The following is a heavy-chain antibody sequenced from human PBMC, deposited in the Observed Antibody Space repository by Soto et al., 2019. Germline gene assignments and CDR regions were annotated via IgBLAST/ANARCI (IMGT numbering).Heavy chain of an antibody. CDR3: ARDFPKGYSSGWFSNY. CDR2: ISCDGGRI. Sequence: GGSLRLSCAASGFTFENYAMHWVRRAPGKGLEWVSAISCDGGRIAYADAVRGRFTISRDNAKSSLYLQMESLTSDDTALYYCARDFPKGYSSGWFSNYWGQGTLVTVSS. V-gene: IGHV3-9*01. CDR1: GFTFENYA. D-gene: IGHD6-19*01. J-gene: IGHJ4*02.